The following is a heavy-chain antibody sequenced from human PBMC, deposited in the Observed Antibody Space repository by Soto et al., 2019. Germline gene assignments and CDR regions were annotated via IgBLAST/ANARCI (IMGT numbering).Heavy chain of an antibody. V-gene: IGHV4-34*01. CDR1: GGYFSGSY. Sequence: EQLQQWGAGLLKPSETLSLICAVYGGYFSGSYWSWIRQPPGRGLEWIGEINHSGGINYNPSLKSRVTISVDTSKNQFSLKLSSVTAADTAVYYCAKGDIRVPFDYWGQGTLVTVSS. CDR2: INHSGGI. J-gene: IGHJ4*02. CDR3: AKGDIRVPFDY.